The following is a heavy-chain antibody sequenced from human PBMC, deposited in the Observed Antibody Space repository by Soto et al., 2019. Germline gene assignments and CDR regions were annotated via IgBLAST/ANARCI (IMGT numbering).Heavy chain of an antibody. Sequence: SETLSLTCSVSGGSVSSGRYYWSWIRQPPGKGLEWIGYMYYSGSTNYNPSLQSRVTISIHTSKNQFSLKLSSVTAADTAVYYCARTYVDTAMIEYYFDYWGKGPLVTVSS. CDR3: ARTYVDTAMIEYYFDY. CDR1: GGSVSSGRYY. J-gene: IGHJ4*02. CDR2: MYYSGST. V-gene: IGHV4-61*01. D-gene: IGHD5-18*01.